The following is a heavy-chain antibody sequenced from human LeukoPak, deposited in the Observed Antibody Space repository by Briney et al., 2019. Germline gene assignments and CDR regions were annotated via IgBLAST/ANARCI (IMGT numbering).Heavy chain of an antibody. D-gene: IGHD6-19*01. Sequence: GGSLRLSCAASGFTFSSYRMNWVRQAPGKGLEWVSSISSSSSYIYYADSVKGRFTISRDNAKNSLYLQMNSLRAEDTAVYYCASLGGSGWSVGGYYYGMDVWGQGTTVTVSS. J-gene: IGHJ6*02. CDR1: GFTFSSYR. CDR3: ASLGGSGWSVGGYYYGMDV. V-gene: IGHV3-21*01. CDR2: ISSSSSYI.